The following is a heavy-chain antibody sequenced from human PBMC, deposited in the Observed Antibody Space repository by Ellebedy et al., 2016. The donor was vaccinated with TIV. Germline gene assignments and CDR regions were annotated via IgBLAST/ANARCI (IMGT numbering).Heavy chain of an antibody. J-gene: IGHJ4*02. Sequence: AASVKVSCKASGYTFNRHAIHWVRQVPGQRPEWMGWINTDTGHAEYSKNFQGRVTIGRDTSASTAYMEVSILTSEDTAVYYCARDGGVGWYSLDWGQGTLITVSS. D-gene: IGHD6-19*01. CDR2: INTDTGHA. CDR1: GYTFNRHA. CDR3: ARDGGVGWYSLD. V-gene: IGHV1-3*04.